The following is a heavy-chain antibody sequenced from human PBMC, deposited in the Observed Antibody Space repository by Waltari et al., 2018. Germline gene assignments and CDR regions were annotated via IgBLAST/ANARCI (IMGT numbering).Heavy chain of an antibody. D-gene: IGHD6-19*01. CDR2: INPNSGGT. Sequence: QVQLVQSGAEVKKPGASVKVSCKASGYTFTGYYMHWVRQAPGQGLEWMGWINPNSGGTNYAKKFQGRVTMTRDTSISPAYMELNSLRAEDTAVYYCANSVAGSRWGMDVWGQGTTVIVSS. CDR3: ANSVAGSRWGMDV. V-gene: IGHV1-2*02. J-gene: IGHJ6*02. CDR1: GYTFTGYY.